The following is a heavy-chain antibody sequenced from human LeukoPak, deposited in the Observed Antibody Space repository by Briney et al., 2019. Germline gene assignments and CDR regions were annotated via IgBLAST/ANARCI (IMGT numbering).Heavy chain of an antibody. CDR2: IYTSGST. V-gene: IGHV4-4*07. CDR1: GGSISSYY. D-gene: IGHD4-17*01. Sequence: SETLSLTCTVSGGSISSYYWSWIRQPAGKGLEWIGRIYTSGSTNYNPSLKSRVTMSVDTSKNQFSLKLSSVTAADTAVYYCAREEDEYGDHRVGYWGQGTLVTVSS. J-gene: IGHJ4*02. CDR3: AREEDEYGDHRVGY.